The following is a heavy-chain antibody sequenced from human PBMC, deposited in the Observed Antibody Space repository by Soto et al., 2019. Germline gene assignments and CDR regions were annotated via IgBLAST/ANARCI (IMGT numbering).Heavy chain of an antibody. CDR3: ARGLYGDDLNMDV. D-gene: IGHD4-17*01. V-gene: IGHV3-48*01. CDR2: ISSSSSTI. Sequence: GGSLRLSCAASGFTFSSYSMNWVRQAPGKGLEWVSYISSSSSTIYYADSVKGRFTISRDNAKNSLYLQMNSLRAEDTAVYYCARGLYGDDLNMDVWGKGTTVTVSS. CDR1: GFTFSSYS. J-gene: IGHJ6*03.